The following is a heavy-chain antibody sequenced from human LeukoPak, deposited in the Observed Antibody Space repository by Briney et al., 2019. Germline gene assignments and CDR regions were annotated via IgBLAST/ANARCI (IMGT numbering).Heavy chain of an antibody. CDR2: IKQNGSGI. CDR1: GFTFSKYW. V-gene: IGHV3-7*01. Sequence: GGSLRLSCAASGFTFSKYWMSWVRQAPGKGLEWVANIKQNGSGIAYVDSVEGRFTISRDDAQNSLYLEMNNLGVEDTAVYYCADPGVGYWGQGTLVTVSA. CDR3: ADPGVGY. J-gene: IGHJ4*02. D-gene: IGHD2-8*01.